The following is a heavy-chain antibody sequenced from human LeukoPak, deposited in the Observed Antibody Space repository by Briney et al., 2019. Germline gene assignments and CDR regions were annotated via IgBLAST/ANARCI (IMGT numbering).Heavy chain of an antibody. Sequence: GGSLRLSCAASGFTFSSYGMHWVRQAPGKGLEWVAVISYDGSNKYYADSVKGRFTISRDNSKNTLYLQMNSLRAEDTAVYYCAKLSAYIAVAGTVDYWGQGTLVTVSS. J-gene: IGHJ4*02. CDR3: AKLSAYIAVAGTVDY. V-gene: IGHV3-30*18. CDR1: GFTFSSYG. D-gene: IGHD6-19*01. CDR2: ISYDGSNK.